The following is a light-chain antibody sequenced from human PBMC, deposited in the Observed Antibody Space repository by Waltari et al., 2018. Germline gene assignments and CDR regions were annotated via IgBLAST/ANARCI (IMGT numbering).Light chain of an antibody. J-gene: IGLJ3*02. Sequence: QKKPAQAPVLVIYKDSERPSGFPGGFCGSSSGTTVTLTTTGAQVEDEAEYYWYSATDNNVVFGGGTRLTVL. V-gene: IGLV3-27*01. CDR2: KDS. CDR3: YSATDNNVV.